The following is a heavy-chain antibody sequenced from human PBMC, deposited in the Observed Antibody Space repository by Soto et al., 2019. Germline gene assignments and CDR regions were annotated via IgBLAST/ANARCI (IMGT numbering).Heavy chain of an antibody. CDR1: GYTFTSYD. V-gene: IGHV1-8*01. CDR2: MNPNSGNT. J-gene: IGHJ3*02. CDR3: ARGWDYYGSESYYNGLDAFDI. Sequence: GASVKVSCKASGYTFTSYDINWVRQATGQGLEWMGWMNPNSGNTGYAQKFQGRVTMTRNTSISTAYMELSSLRSEDTAVYYCARGWDYYGSESYYNGLDAFDIWGQGTMVTVSS. D-gene: IGHD3-10*01.